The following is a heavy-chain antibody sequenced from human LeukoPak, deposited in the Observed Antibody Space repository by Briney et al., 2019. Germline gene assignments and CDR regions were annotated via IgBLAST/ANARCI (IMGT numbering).Heavy chain of an antibody. CDR1: GYTFTGYY. V-gene: IGHV1-2*02. CDR3: ARSEVGAHYYFDY. J-gene: IGHJ4*02. CDR2: INPNSGGT. D-gene: IGHD1-26*01. Sequence: GASVKVSCKASGYTFTGYYMHWVRQAPGQGLEWMGWINPNSGGTNYAQKFQGRVTMTRDTSISTAYVELSRLRSDDTAVYYCARSEVGAHYYFDYWGQGTLVTVSS.